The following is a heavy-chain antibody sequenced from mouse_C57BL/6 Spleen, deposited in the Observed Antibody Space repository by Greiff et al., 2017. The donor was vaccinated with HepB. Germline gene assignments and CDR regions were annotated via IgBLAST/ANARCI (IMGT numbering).Heavy chain of an antibody. CDR3: ARRKGPTVVAMDWYFDV. Sequence: VQLQQSGAELVKPGASVKISCKASGYAFSSYWMNWVKQRPGKGLEWIGQIYPGDGDTNYNGKFKGKATLTADKSSSTAYMQLSSLTSEDSAVYFCARRKGPTVVAMDWYFDVWGTGTTVTVSS. V-gene: IGHV1-80*01. CDR1: GYAFSSYW. CDR2: IYPGDGDT. J-gene: IGHJ1*03. D-gene: IGHD1-1*01.